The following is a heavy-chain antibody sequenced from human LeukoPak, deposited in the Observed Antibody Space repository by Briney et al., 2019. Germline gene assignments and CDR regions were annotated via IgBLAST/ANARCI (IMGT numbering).Heavy chain of an antibody. D-gene: IGHD2-21*01. Sequence: GGSLRLSCAASGFTFSSYSMNWVRQAPGKGLEWVSSISSSGIYIYYADSVKGRFTISRDSAKNSLYLQMNSLRAEDTGVYYCAQSIGRVVGTFDFWGQGTLVTVSS. CDR2: ISSSGIYI. CDR1: GFTFSSYS. CDR3: AQSIGRVVGTFDF. V-gene: IGHV3-21*01. J-gene: IGHJ4*02.